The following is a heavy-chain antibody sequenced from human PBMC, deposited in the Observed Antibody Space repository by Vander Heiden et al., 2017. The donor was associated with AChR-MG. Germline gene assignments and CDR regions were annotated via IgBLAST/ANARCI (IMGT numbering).Heavy chain of an antibody. Sequence: QVQLQQWGAGLLKPSETLSLTCAVYGGSFSGYYWSWLRQPPGKGVEWIGEINHSGSTNYNPSLKSRVTISVDTSKNQFSLKLSSVTAADTAVYYCAREAPLGYCSSTSCRMGSGLASYYYYYMDVWGKGTTVTVSS. CDR1: GGSFSGYY. CDR3: AREAPLGYCSSTSCRMGSGLASYYYYYMDV. D-gene: IGHD2-2*01. CDR2: INHSGST. J-gene: IGHJ6*03. V-gene: IGHV4-34*01.